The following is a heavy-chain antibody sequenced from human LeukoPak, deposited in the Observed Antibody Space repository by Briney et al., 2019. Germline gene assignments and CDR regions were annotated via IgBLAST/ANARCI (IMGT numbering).Heavy chain of an antibody. CDR3: ATDGSPFDN. Sequence: GGSLRLSCAASGFTFSSYWMSWVRQAPGKGLEWVANIKQDGNEKYYLDSVKGRFTISRDNAKNSLYLQMDSLRAEDTAVYYCATDGSPFDNWGQGTLVTVSS. CDR1: GFTFSSYW. J-gene: IGHJ4*02. CDR2: IKQDGNEK. V-gene: IGHV3-7*01.